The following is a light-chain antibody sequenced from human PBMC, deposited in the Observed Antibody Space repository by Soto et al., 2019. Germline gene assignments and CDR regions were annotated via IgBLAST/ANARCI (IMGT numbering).Light chain of an antibody. CDR2: DVN. CDR3: CSYTSSTTLV. CDR1: SSDVANYNY. V-gene: IGLV2-11*01. Sequence: QSVLTQPRSVSGSPGQSVTISCTRTSSDVANYNYVSWYQQHPGKAPKLMIYDVNKRPSGVPYRFSGSKSGNTASLTISGLQAEDEADYYCCSYTSSTTLVFGTGTKVTVL. J-gene: IGLJ1*01.